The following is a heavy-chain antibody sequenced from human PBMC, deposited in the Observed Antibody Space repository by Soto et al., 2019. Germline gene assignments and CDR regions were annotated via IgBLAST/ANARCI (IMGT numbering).Heavy chain of an antibody. J-gene: IGHJ4*02. CDR3: ARDLSSLIAAAGTFDY. D-gene: IGHD6-13*01. Sequence: GGSLRLSCAASGFTFSSYWMSWVRQAPGKGLEWVANIKQDGSEKYYVDSVKGRFTISRDNAKNSLYLQMNSLRAEDTAVYYCARDLSSLIAAAGTFDYWGQGTLVTVSS. V-gene: IGHV3-7*05. CDR1: GFTFSSYW. CDR2: IKQDGSEK.